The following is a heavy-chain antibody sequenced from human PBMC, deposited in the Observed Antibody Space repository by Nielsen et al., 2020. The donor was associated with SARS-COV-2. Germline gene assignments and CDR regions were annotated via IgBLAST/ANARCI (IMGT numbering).Heavy chain of an antibody. CDR1: SFPFRTYW. V-gene: IGHV3-74*01. J-gene: IGHJ4*02. Sequence: SLIISCPSSSFPFRTYWMLLVRHPPGKGLVCVSRINIDVSSTSYADSVKVRFTISRDNAKNTLYLQMNSLRAEDTAVYYCVRGLQVPNGLAHRWGQGTLVTVSS. CDR3: VRGLQVPNGLAHR. D-gene: IGHD3-16*01. CDR2: INIDVSST.